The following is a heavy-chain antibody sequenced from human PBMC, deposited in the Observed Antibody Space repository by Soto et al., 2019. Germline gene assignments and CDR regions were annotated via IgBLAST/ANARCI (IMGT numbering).Heavy chain of an antibody. Sequence: QVHLVESGGGLVKPGGSLRLSCAASGITFSDCDMNWIRQAPGKGREWVSYMSRGGNNINYAGSVRGRFTVTRDNAKKSLYPQMNMLRAEDTAIYYCARVRVRTWGDAMDGWGPGHTVTVSS. D-gene: IGHD3-16*01. J-gene: IGHJ6*02. V-gene: IGHV3-11*01. CDR3: ARVRVRTWGDAMDG. CDR2: MSRGGNNI. CDR1: GITFSDCD.